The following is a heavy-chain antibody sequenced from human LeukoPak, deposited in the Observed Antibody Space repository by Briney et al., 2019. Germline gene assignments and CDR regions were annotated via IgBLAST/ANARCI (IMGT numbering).Heavy chain of an antibody. CDR3: AKDVFGDYGGLDY. J-gene: IGHJ4*02. CDR2: IRSSDGGT. D-gene: IGHD4-23*01. V-gene: IGHV3-23*01. CDR1: GFPFSIYA. Sequence: PGGSLRLSCAASGFPFSIYAMSWVRQAPGKGLEWVSSIRSSDGGTYYAESVKGRFAISRDNSKNTLYLQMNSLRAEDTAVYYCAKDVFGDYGGLDYWGQGTLVTVSS.